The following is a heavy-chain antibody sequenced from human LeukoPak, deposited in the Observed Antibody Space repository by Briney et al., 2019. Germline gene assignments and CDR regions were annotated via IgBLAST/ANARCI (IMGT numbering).Heavy chain of an antibody. Sequence: SETLSLTCTVSGGSISSYYWSWIRQPPGKGLEWIGYIYYSGSTNYNPSLKSRVTISVDTSKNQFSLKLSSVTAADTAVYYCARASGRDGYNSDYWGQGTLVTVSS. CDR1: GGSISSYY. CDR2: IYYSGST. V-gene: IGHV4-59*01. D-gene: IGHD5-24*01. CDR3: ARASGRDGYNSDY. J-gene: IGHJ4*02.